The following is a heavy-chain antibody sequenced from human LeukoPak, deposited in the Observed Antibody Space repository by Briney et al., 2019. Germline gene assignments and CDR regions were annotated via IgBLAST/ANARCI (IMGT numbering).Heavy chain of an antibody. CDR3: VRAMAPLDTFNYQYAMDV. Sequence: ASVKVSCKASGYTFTGYYMHWVRQAPGQGLEWMGWINPNSGGTNYAQKFQGWVTMTGDTSISTAYMELSRLRSDDTAVYYCVRAMAPLDTFNYQYAMDVWGQGTMVTVSS. V-gene: IGHV1-2*04. CDR2: INPNSGGT. CDR1: GYTFTGYY. J-gene: IGHJ6*02. D-gene: IGHD5-24*01.